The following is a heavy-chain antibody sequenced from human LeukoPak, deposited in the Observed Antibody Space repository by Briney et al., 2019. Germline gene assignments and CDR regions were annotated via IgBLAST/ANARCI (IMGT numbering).Heavy chain of an antibody. V-gene: IGHV4-61*02. CDR2: IYTSGST. J-gene: IGHJ4*02. CDR3: ARGDYAQVDY. D-gene: IGHD4-17*01. CDR1: GGSISSGSYY. Sequence: SETLSLTCTVSGGSISSGSYYWSWIRQPAGKGLEWIGRIYTSGSTNYNPSLKSRVTISVDTSKNQFSLKLSSVTAADTAVYYCARGDYAQVDYWGQGTLVTVSS.